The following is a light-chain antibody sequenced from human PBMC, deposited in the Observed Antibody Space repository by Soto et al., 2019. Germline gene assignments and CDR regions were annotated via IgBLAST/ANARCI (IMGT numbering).Light chain of an antibody. CDR2: DVT. Sequence: QSVLAQPASVSGSPGQSITISCTGTHNDVGHENFVSWYQQHPDKVPKLIIYDVTRRASGISSRFSASKSGNTAYLAISGLQADDEAVYYCGSYRSDNPRFYVFGTGSKVTVL. V-gene: IGLV2-14*03. CDR3: GSYRSDNPRFYV. CDR1: HNDVGHENF. J-gene: IGLJ1*01.